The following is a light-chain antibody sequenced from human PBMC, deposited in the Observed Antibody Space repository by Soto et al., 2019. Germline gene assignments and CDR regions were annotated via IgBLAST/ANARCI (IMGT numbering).Light chain of an antibody. CDR3: HQYNTWWT. Sequence: EIVMTQSPATLSLSPGERATLSCRASQSVSNNLAWYHQKPGQAPRLLIYGASTRATGIPARFSGSGSGTEFTLTISRLQSEDFAFYYRHQYNTWWTFGQGTKVEIK. CDR2: GAS. V-gene: IGKV3-15*01. CDR1: QSVSNN. J-gene: IGKJ1*01.